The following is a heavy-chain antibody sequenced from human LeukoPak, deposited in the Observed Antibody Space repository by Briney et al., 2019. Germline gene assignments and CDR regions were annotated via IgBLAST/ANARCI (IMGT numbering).Heavy chain of an antibody. D-gene: IGHD3-3*01. V-gene: IGHV4-39*01. J-gene: IGHJ3*02. CDR2: IYYSGST. CDR1: GGSISSSSYY. CDR3: ARRGGGGLRFLEWPHPHDAFDI. Sequence: SETLSLTCTVSGGSISSSSYYWGWIRQPPGKGLEWIGSIYYSGSTYYNPSLKSRVTISVDTSKNQSSLKLSSVTAADTAVYYCARRGGGGLRFLEWPHPHDAFDIWGQGTMVTVSS.